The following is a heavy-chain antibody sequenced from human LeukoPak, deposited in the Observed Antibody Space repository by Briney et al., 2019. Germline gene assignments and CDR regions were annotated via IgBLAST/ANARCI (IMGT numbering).Heavy chain of an antibody. J-gene: IGHJ4*02. V-gene: IGHV3-30*02. D-gene: IGHD3-3*01. CDR1: GFAFSTYG. Sequence: GGSLRLSCAASGFAFSTYGMHWVRQAPGKGLEWVAFIRLDGSNTKYADSVKGRFTISRDNSKNTLYLQMNSLRIEDTAVYYCARAYTYYDFWSGYYPIDYWGQGTLVTVSS. CDR2: IRLDGSNT. CDR3: ARAYTYYDFWSGYYPIDY.